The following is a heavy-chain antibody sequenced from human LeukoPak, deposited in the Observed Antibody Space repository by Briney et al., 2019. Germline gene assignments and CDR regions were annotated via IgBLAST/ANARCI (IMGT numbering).Heavy chain of an antibody. CDR2: LYDSGST. V-gene: IGHV4-59*01. J-gene: IGHJ4*02. CDR1: GGSISSNS. Sequence: SXTLSLTCTVSGGSISSNSWSWIRQPPGKGLEWIGYLYDSGSTSYSPSLKRPVTISEDTSKNQFSLKLTSVTAADTAVYYCVRGGWLPTSGFDYWGQGTLVTVSS. D-gene: IGHD5-24*01. CDR3: VRGGWLPTSGFDY.